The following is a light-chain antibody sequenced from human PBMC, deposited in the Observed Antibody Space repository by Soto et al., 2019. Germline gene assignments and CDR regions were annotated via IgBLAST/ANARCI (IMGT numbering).Light chain of an antibody. Sequence: EIVLTQSPGTLSLSPGERATLSCRASLSVSSDYLAWYQQKPGQAPRLLIYGASSRATGIPDRFRGSGSGTDFTLTINRLEPEDFAVYYCQQYGYLLTFGGGTKVDIK. CDR2: GAS. V-gene: IGKV3-20*01. CDR3: QQYGYLLT. CDR1: LSVSSDY. J-gene: IGKJ4*01.